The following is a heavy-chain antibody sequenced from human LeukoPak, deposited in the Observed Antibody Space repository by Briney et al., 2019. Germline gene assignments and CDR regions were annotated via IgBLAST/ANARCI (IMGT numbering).Heavy chain of an antibody. J-gene: IGHJ6*02. D-gene: IGHD3-10*01. Sequence: SETLSLTCTVSGGSISSYYWSWIRQPPGKGLEWIGYIYYSGSTNYNPSLKSRVTISVDTSKNQFSLKLSSVTAADTAVYYCARRKPPLYGSGMFGMDVWGQGTTVTVSS. V-gene: IGHV4-59*08. CDR1: GGSISSYY. CDR2: IYYSGST. CDR3: ARRKPPLYGSGMFGMDV.